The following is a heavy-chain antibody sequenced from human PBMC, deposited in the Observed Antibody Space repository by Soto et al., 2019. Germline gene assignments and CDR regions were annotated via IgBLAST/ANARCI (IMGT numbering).Heavy chain of an antibody. Sequence: QVQLVQSGAEVKKPGSSVKVSCKASGGTFTSFTITWVRQAPGQGLEWMGGITPIFGTTNYAQKFQGRVAITADESTTTAYMELSSLTSEDTAMYYCARETTTVTRDYFYYGMDVWGQGTTVTVSS. V-gene: IGHV1-69*01. CDR3: ARETTTVTRDYFYYGMDV. D-gene: IGHD4-17*01. CDR1: GGTFTSFT. J-gene: IGHJ6*02. CDR2: ITPIFGTT.